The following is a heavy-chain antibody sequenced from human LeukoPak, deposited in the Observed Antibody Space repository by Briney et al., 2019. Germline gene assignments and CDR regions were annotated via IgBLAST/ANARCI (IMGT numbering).Heavy chain of an antibody. D-gene: IGHD6-6*01. J-gene: IGHJ4*02. CDR2: ISHTATT. V-gene: IGHV4-39*01. Sequence: SETLSLTYTVSGGYITISVYYWGGIRLPPGEGLEWIGSISHTATTYYNPSLQSRVTISVDKSKNQFSLKLSSVTAADPAVYYCATREHHVLRTPGDYWGQGTLVTVSS. CDR3: ATREHHVLRTPGDY. CDR1: GGYITISVYY.